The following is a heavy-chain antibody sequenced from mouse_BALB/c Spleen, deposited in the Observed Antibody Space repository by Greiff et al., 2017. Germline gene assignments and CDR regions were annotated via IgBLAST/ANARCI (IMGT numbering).Heavy chain of an antibody. CDR3: AEYYGTGGYYAMDY. CDR2: IDPENGNT. J-gene: IGHJ4*01. D-gene: IGHD1-1*01. V-gene: IGHV14-1*02. Sequence: EVQRVESGAELVRPGALVKLSCKASGFNIKDYYMHWVKQRPEQGLEWIGWIDPENGNTIYDPKFQGKASITADTSSNTAYLQLSSLTSEDTAVYYCAEYYGTGGYYAMDYWGQGTSVTVSS. CDR1: GFNIKDYY.